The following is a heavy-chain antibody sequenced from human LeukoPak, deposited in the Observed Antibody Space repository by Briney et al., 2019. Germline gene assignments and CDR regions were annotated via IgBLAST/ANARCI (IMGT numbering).Heavy chain of an antibody. J-gene: IGHJ4*02. CDR3: ARARYYYDSSGYSSFAY. Sequence: ASVTVSCKASGYTFTSYAMHWVRQAPGQRLEWMGWINAGNGNTKYSQKFQGRVTITRDTSASTAYMELSSLRSEDTAVYYCARARYYYDSSGYSSFAYWGQGTLVTVSS. CDR1: GYTFTSYA. V-gene: IGHV1-3*01. CDR2: INAGNGNT. D-gene: IGHD3-22*01.